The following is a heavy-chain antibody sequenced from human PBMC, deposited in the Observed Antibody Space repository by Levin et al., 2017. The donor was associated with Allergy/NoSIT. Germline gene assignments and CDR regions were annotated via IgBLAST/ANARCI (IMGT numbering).Heavy chain of an antibody. J-gene: IGHJ3*02. CDR3: ARYSIQLWLRVLAFDI. CDR2: FLPFFLP. D-gene: IGHD5-18*01. Sequence: TLSLTCAVYGGSFSGYYWSWIRQPPGKGLEWFFFFLPFFLPPSPPSLPSRVTISVDTSKNQFSLKLSSVTAADTAVYYCARYSIQLWLRVLAFDIWGQGTMVTVSS. V-gene: IGHV4-34*12. CDR1: GGSFSGYY.